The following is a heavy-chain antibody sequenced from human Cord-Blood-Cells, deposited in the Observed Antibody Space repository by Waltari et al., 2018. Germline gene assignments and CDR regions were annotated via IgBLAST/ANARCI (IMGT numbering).Heavy chain of an antibody. CDR2: FDPEDGET. CDR3: ATEDGLLTAAAGTFGY. V-gene: IGHV1-24*01. CDR1: GYTLTELS. J-gene: IGHJ4*02. Sequence: QVQLVQSGAEVKKPGASVKVSCKVSGYTLTELSMHWVRQSPGKGLEWMGGFDPEDGETIYAQKFQGRVTMTEDTSTDTAYMELSSLRSEDTAVYYGATEDGLLTAAAGTFGYWGQGTLVTVSS. D-gene: IGHD6-13*01.